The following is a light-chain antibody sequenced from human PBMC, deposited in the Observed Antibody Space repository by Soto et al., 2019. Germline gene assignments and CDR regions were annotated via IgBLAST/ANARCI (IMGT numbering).Light chain of an antibody. CDR3: QSYDSSLSGFYV. V-gene: IGLV1-40*01. CDR1: SSNIGAGYD. CDR2: ANT. J-gene: IGLJ1*01. Sequence: QAVVTQPPSVSGAPGQRVTISCTGSSSNIGAGYDVHWYQQLPGRAPKLLIYANTNRPSGVPDRFSGSRSGTSASLAITGLQAEEEADYSCQSYDSSLSGFYVFGTGTKLTVL.